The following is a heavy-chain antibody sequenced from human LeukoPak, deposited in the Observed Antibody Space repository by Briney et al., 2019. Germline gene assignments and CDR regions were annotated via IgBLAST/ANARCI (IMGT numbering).Heavy chain of an antibody. CDR1: GLTVSSNY. CDR3: ARGSSSSWYELDY. V-gene: IGHV3-66*02. CDR2: IYSGGST. J-gene: IGHJ4*02. D-gene: IGHD6-13*01. Sequence: GGSLRLSCAASGLTVSSNYMSWVRQAPGKGLEWVSVIYSGGSTYYADSVKGRFTISRDNSKNTLYLQMNSLRAEDTAVYYCARGSSSSWYELDYWGQGTLVTVSS.